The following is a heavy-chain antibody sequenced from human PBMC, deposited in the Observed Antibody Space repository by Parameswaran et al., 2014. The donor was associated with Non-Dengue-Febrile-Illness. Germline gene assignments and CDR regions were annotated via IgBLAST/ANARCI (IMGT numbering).Heavy chain of an antibody. Sequence: VRQAPGKGLEWLGYIDRSGSPYYNPSLESRITISIDTSKNHLSLKVRSVTAADTAVYYCAREETTTYRPLDLWAQGILVTVSS. J-gene: IGHJ4*02. V-gene: IGHV4-30-4*01. CDR2: IDRSGSP. CDR3: AREETTTYRPLDL. D-gene: IGHD1-14*01.